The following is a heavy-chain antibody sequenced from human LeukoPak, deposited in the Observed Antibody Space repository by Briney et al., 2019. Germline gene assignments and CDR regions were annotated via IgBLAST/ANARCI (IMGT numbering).Heavy chain of an antibody. CDR1: GFTFSSYA. J-gene: IGHJ4*02. CDR3: AKDLHYGSADY. CDR2: ISGSGGST. Sequence: GGSLRLSCAASGFTFSSYAMSWVRQAPGKGLEWVSAISGSGGSTNYADSVKGRFTISRDNAKNTLYLQMNSLRAEDTAVHYCAKDLHYGSADYWGQGTLVTVSS. V-gene: IGHV3-23*01. D-gene: IGHD3-10*01.